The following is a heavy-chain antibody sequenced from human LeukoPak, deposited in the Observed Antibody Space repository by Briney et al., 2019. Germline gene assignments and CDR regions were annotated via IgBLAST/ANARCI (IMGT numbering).Heavy chain of an antibody. CDR3: ARDPAGGYYDFWSGYLDY. D-gene: IGHD3-3*01. Sequence: SCKASGYTFTGYYMHWVRQAPGKGLEWVAVISYDGSNKYYADSVKGRFTISRDNSKNTLYLQMNSLRAEDTAVYYCARDPAGGYYDFWSGYLDYWGQGTLVTVSS. CDR1: GYTFTGYY. CDR2: ISYDGSNK. V-gene: IGHV3-30*04. J-gene: IGHJ4*02.